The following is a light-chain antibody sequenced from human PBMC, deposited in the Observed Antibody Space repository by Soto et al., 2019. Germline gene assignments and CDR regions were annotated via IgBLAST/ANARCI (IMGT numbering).Light chain of an antibody. V-gene: IGKV1-39*01. Sequence: DIQMTHAPSSLSASVGDRVTITCRASHSISRYLNWYQQKSGKDPKLLIYTTSRLQSGVPSRFSGSGSGTDFTLNISSLQPEDVATYYFQQSYSTPLNTSGQGTTLEIK. CDR2: TTS. J-gene: IGKJ2*01. CDR1: HSISRY. CDR3: QQSYSTPLNT.